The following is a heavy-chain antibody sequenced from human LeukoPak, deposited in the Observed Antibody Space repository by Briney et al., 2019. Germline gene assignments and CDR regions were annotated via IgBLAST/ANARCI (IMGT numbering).Heavy chain of an antibody. CDR3: ARANAYCSGGSCYTHTRPSYYYYYGMDV. V-gene: IGHV4-4*07. J-gene: IGHJ6*02. CDR2: IYTSGST. D-gene: IGHD2-15*01. Sequence: KTSETLSLTCTVSGGSISSYYWSWIRQPAGKGLEWIGRIYTSGSTNYNPSLKSRVTISVDTSKNQFSLKLSSVTAADTAVYYCARANAYCSGGSCYTHTRPSYYYYYGMDVWGQGTTVTVSS. CDR1: GGSISSYY.